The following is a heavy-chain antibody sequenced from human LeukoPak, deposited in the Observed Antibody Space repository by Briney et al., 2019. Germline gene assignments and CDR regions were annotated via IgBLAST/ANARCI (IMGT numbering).Heavy chain of an antibody. J-gene: IGHJ4*02. CDR3: ARDRMRYGRRALLAY. CDR1: GFTFSSYA. Sequence: PGGSLRLSCAASGFTFSSYAMHWVRQAPGKGLEWVALISYDGSNKYYADSVKGRFTISRDNSKNTLYLQMNSLRAEDTAVYYCARDRMRYGRRALLAYWGQGTLVTVSS. CDR2: ISYDGSNK. V-gene: IGHV3-30-3*01. D-gene: IGHD3-16*01.